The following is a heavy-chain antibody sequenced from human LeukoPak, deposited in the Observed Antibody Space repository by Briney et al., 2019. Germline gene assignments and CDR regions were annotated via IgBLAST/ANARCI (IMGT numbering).Heavy chain of an antibody. CDR3: ARDKRHSYGRYFDP. V-gene: IGHV4-59*01. CDR1: GDSISTYH. CDR2: MQSTGNS. J-gene: IGHJ4*02. Sequence: SETLSLTCTVSGDSISTYHWNWIRKPPGKGLEWIGYMQSTGNSNYNPSLKNRVNIFVDMSKNHFILNLRSVTAADTAVYYCARDKRHSYGRYFDPWGQGMLVTVSS. D-gene: IGHD5-18*01.